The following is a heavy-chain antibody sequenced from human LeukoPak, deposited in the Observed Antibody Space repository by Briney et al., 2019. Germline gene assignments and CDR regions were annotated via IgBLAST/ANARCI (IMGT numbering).Heavy chain of an antibody. CDR3: ARIVSQRITMVRGVTIWFDP. D-gene: IGHD3-10*01. Sequence: SETLSLTCTVSGGSISSYYWSWIRQPPGKGLEWIGYIYYSGSTNYNPSLKSRVTISVDTSKNQFSLKLSSVTAADTAVYYCARIVSQRITMVRGVTIWFDPWGQGTLVTVSS. CDR1: GGSISSYY. V-gene: IGHV4-59*01. J-gene: IGHJ5*02. CDR2: IYYSGST.